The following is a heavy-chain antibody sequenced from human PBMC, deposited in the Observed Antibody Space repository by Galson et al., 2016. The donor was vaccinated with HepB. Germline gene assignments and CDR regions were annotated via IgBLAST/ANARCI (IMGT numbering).Heavy chain of an antibody. J-gene: IGHJ4*02. CDR3: ARDLRGMIRFFDWSTHFDS. D-gene: IGHD3-9*01. V-gene: IGHV3-21*01. CDR2: ISGTSTYI. CDR1: GFTFNTYS. Sequence: SLRLSCAASGFTFNTYSMNWVRQAPGKGLEWVPSISGTSTYIYYADSVKGRFTISSDNAKKSMYLQMNTVRAEDTAVYYCARDLRGMIRFFDWSTHFDSWGQGTLVPVSS.